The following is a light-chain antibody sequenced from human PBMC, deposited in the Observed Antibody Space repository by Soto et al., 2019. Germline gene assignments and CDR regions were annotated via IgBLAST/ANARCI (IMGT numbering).Light chain of an antibody. CDR1: QDISTR. CDR2: AAS. Sequence: DIQLTQSPSSVSASVGDRVTITCRASQDISTRLAWYQQKPGTAPKLLIYAASTLLSGVPSRFSGSGSGTDFSLTDSSLQPEDLATYFCQQDNTFPWTFGQGTKVGIK. V-gene: IGKV1-12*01. J-gene: IGKJ1*01. CDR3: QQDNTFPWT.